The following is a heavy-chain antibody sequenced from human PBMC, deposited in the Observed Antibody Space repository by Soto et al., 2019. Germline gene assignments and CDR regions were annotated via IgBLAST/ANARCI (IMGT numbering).Heavy chain of an antibody. J-gene: IGHJ1*01. D-gene: IGHD6-19*01. CDR3: ARDRSADRFVQYFQH. Sequence: GGSLRLSSVASGFIFASYSMVCVRLASGKGLEWVASISSVSDSIFYADSVKGRFTVSRDNAKNSLFLQMNNLRAEDTAVYFRARDRSADRFVQYFQHWGQGTQVTVSS. CDR2: ISSVSDSI. V-gene: IGHV3-21*01. CDR1: GFIFASYS.